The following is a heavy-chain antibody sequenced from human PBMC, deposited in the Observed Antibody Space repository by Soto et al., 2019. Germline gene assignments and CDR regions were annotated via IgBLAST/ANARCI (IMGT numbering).Heavy chain of an antibody. CDR2: IYYSGST. J-gene: IGHJ4*02. Sequence: SETLSLTCTVSGGSISSSSYYWGWIRQPPGKGLEWIGSIYYSGSTYYNPSLKSRVTISVDTSKNQFSLKLSSVTAADTAVYYCARHEATVTILYWGQGTLVTVSS. D-gene: IGHD4-17*01. V-gene: IGHV4-39*01. CDR3: ARHEATVTILY. CDR1: GGSISSSSYY.